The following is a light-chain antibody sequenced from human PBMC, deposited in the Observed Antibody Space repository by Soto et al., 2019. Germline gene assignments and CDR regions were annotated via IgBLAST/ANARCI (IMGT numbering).Light chain of an antibody. CDR2: NTN. V-gene: IGLV8-61*01. CDR1: SGPVFTSSY. Sequence: QAVVTQEPSFSVSPGGTVTLTCGLSSGPVFTSSYPNWYQQTPGQAPRTLIFNTNTRSSWVPDRFSGSILGDKAALTITGAQADDDSYYYCLLYLGGGIWVFGGGTKVTVL. CDR3: LLYLGGGIWV. J-gene: IGLJ3*02.